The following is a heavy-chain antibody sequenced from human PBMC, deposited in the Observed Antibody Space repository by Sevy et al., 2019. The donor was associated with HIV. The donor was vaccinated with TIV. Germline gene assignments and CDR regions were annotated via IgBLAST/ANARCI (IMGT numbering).Heavy chain of an antibody. V-gene: IGHV4-39*01. D-gene: IGHD5-18*01. CDR2: IYYSGST. Sequence: SETLSLTCTVSSGSISSSSYYWGWIRQPPGKGLEWIGTIYYSGSTYYNPSLKSRVTISVDRSKNQFSLKLSSVTAADTAVYYCARLHRWGIQLWNDYWGHGTLVTVSS. J-gene: IGHJ4*01. CDR1: SGSISSSSYY. CDR3: ARLHRWGIQLWNDY.